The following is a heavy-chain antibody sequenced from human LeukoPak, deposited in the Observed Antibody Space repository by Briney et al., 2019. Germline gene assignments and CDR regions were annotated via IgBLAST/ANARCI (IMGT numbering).Heavy chain of an antibody. CDR3: ARDVWSGVFDY. V-gene: IGHV4-59*01. D-gene: IGHD3-3*01. J-gene: IGHJ4*02. Sequence: SETLSLTCTVSGGSISSYYWSWIRQPPGKGLEWIGYIYYSGSTNYNPSLKSRVTISVDTSKNQFSLKLSSVTAADTAVYYFARDVWSGVFDYWGQGTLVTVSS. CDR1: GGSISSYY. CDR2: IYYSGST.